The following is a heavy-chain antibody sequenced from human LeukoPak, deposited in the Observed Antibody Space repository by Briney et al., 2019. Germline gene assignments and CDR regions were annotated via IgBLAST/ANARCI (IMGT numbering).Heavy chain of an antibody. CDR1: GGSISSYH. V-gene: IGHV4-59*01. J-gene: IGHJ5*02. CDR2: MSYSGST. D-gene: IGHD2-2*01. CDR3: ASGGYCGSTDCYPNWFDP. Sequence: SETLSLTCTVSGGSISSYHWSWIRQPPGKGLEWIGYMSYSGSTNYNPSLKSRVTISVDTSKYQFSLKLSSVTAADTAVYYCASGGYCGSTDCYPNWFDPWGQGTLVTVSS.